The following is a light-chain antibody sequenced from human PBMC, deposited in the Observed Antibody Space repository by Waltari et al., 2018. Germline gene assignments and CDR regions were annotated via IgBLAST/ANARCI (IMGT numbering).Light chain of an antibody. J-gene: IGLJ3*02. V-gene: IGLV2-23*02. CDR3: CSYAGSAISM. Sequence: QSALTQTASVSGSPGQAITISCSGTTSAIGKYNLVSWYQQHPGKAPTLIIYDVNKRPSGVSNRFSGSKSGNTAFLTISGLQSADEADYYCCSYAGSAISMFGGGTK. CDR1: TSAIGKYNL. CDR2: DVN.